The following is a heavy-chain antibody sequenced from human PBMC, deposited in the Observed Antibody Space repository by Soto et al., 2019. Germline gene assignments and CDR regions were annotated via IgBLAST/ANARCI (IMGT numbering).Heavy chain of an antibody. V-gene: IGHV4-30-4*01. J-gene: IGHJ6*02. CDR2: IYYSGIT. Sequence: PSETLSLTCTVSGGSISSGDYYWSWIRQPPGKGLEWIGYIYYSGITYYNPSLKSRVTISVDTSKNQFSLKLSSVTAADTAVYYCARINYCSSTSCYKPYYYGMDVWGQGTTVTVSS. CDR3: ARINYCSSTSCYKPYYYGMDV. D-gene: IGHD2-2*02. CDR1: GGSISSGDYY.